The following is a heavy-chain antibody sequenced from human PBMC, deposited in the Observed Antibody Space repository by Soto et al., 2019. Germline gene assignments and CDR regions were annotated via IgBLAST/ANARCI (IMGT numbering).Heavy chain of an antibody. CDR2: INAGNGNT. D-gene: IGHD4-17*01. V-gene: IGHV1-3*01. CDR3: ARDSYYGDYTPSKSSDY. J-gene: IGHJ4*02. CDR1: GYTFTSYA. Sequence: VASVKVSCKASGYTFTSYAMHWVRQAPGQRLEWMGWINAGNGNTKYSQKFQGRVTITRDTSASTAYMELSSLRSEDTAVYYCARDSYYGDYTPSKSSDYWGQGPLVTLAS.